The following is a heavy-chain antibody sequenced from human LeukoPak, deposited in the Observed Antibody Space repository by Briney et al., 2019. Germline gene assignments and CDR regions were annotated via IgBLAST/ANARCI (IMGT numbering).Heavy chain of an antibody. CDR1: GFTFSSYW. D-gene: IGHD1-1*01. CDR3: ARGGGGNFNY. V-gene: IGHV3-74*01. CDR2: INNEGSDT. J-gene: IGHJ4*02. Sequence: GGSLRLSCAASGFTFSSYWMHWVRQAPGKGLVWVSRINNEGSDTIYADSVKGRFTISRDNAKNTLYLQINSLRAEDTAVYYCARGGGGNFNYWGQGTLVTVSS.